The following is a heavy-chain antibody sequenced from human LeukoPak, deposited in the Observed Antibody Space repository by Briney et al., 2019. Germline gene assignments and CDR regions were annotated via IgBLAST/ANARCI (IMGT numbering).Heavy chain of an antibody. Sequence: GGSLRLSCAASGLTFSTSPMNWVRQAPGKGLEWVSTSGTTGDTYYADSVKGRFTISRDNSKNTLYLQMTSLRAEDTALYYCATKTPGNYPYDYRGQGTLVIVSP. V-gene: IGHV3-23*01. CDR1: GLTFSTSP. CDR3: ATKTPGNYPYDY. CDR2: TSGTTGDT. D-gene: IGHD3-22*01. J-gene: IGHJ4*02.